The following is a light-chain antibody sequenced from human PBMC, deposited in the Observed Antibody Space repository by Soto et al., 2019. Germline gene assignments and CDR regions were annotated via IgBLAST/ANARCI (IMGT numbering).Light chain of an antibody. CDR2: GAS. V-gene: IGKV3-20*01. J-gene: IGKJ1*01. CDR1: QSVSNNY. CDR3: QQYGSSGT. Sequence: EIVWTQSPGTLSLSPGERATLSCRASQSVSNNYLAWSKQKPGQAPRLLIYGASNRATGIPDRFSGSGSGTDFTLTISRLEPEDFAVYYCQQYGSSGTFGQGTKVDIK.